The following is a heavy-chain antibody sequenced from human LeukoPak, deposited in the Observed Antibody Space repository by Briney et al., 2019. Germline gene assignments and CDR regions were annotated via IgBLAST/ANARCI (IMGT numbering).Heavy chain of an antibody. CDR3: ARGGRIAAAGPRWFDP. D-gene: IGHD6-13*01. Sequence: GASVKVSCKASGYTFTSYDINWVRQATGQGLEWMGWMNPNSGNTGYAQKFQGRVTMTRNTSISTAYMELSSLRSEDTAVYYCARGGRIAAAGPRWFDPWGQGTLVTVSS. CDR1: GYTFTSYD. CDR2: MNPNSGNT. J-gene: IGHJ5*02. V-gene: IGHV1-8*01.